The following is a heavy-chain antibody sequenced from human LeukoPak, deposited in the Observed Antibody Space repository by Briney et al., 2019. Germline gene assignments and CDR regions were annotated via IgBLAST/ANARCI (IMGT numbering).Heavy chain of an antibody. CDR3: ARHFPHMDYSGWKQGWFDP. Sequence: SETLSLTCAVYGGSFRGFYWTWIRQPPGKGLEWIGEINHSGSTNYNPSLKSRVTLSVDTSKNQFSLKLSSVTAADTAVYYCARHFPHMDYSGWKQGWFDPWGQGTLVTVSS. D-gene: IGHD6-19*01. J-gene: IGHJ5*02. V-gene: IGHV4-34*01. CDR2: INHSGST. CDR1: GGSFRGFY.